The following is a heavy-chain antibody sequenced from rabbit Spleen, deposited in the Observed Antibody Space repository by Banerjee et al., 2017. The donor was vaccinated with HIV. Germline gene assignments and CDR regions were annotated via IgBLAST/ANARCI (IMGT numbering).Heavy chain of an antibody. CDR2: IGAGSSGST. Sequence: QSLEESGGDLVKPGTSLTLTCTASGFSFSSSYYMWWVRQAPGKGLEWIACIGAGSSGSTYYASWAKGRFTISKTSSTTVTLQMTSLTAADTATYFCARDTSSSFSSYGMDLWGPGTLVTV. CDR1: GFSFSSSYY. J-gene: IGHJ6*01. CDR3: ARDTSSSFSSYGMDL. D-gene: IGHD1-1*01. V-gene: IGHV1S40*01.